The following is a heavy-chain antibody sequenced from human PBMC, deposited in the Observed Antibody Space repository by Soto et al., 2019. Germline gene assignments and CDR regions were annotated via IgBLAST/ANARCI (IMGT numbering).Heavy chain of an antibody. Sequence: GGSLRLSCAASGFTFSSYSMNWVRQAPGKGLEWVSSISSSSSYIYYADSVKGRFTISRDNAKNSLYLQMNSLRAEDTAVYYCARPRGSSSPYYYFDYWGQGTLVTVSS. CDR2: ISSSSSYI. CDR1: GFTFSSYS. CDR3: ARPRGSSSPYYYFDY. D-gene: IGHD6-13*01. J-gene: IGHJ4*02. V-gene: IGHV3-21*01.